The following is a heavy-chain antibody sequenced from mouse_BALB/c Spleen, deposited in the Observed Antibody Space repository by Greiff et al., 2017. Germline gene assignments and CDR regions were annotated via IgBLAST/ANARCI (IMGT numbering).Heavy chain of an antibody. CDR2: ISSGGST. J-gene: IGHJ4*01. CDR3: ARSGNPYAMDY. CDR1: GFTFSSYA. V-gene: IGHV5-6-5*01. Sequence: EVQRVESGGGLVKPGGSLKLSCAASGFTFSSYAMSWVRQTPEKRLEWVASISSGGSTYYPDSVKGRFTISRDNARNILYLQMSSLRSEDTAMYYCARSGNPYAMDYWGQGTSVTVSS. D-gene: IGHD2-1*01.